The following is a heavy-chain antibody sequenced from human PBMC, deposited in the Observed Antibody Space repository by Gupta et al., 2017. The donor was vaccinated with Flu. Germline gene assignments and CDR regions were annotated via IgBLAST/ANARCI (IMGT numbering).Heavy chain of an antibody. CDR2: ISSSSSTI. V-gene: IGHV3-48*02. D-gene: IGHD4-4*01. J-gene: IGHJ6*01. CDR1: GFTSRILI. Sequence: EVQVMESCGGLVRPGGSLSLYCEASGFTSRILIINGVRPAPGKGLEWVSYISSSSSTIYYAYYVKGRFTISRDNDKNSLYLQMNSLRDEDTAVYYCATLERGDYSDYYYGMDVWGQGTTVTVSS. CDR3: ATLERGDYSDYYYGMDV.